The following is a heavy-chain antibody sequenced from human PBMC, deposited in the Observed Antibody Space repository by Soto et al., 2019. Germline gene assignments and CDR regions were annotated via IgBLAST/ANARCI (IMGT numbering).Heavy chain of an antibody. Sequence: GGSLRLSCAASGFTFSSYAMHWVRQAPGKGLEWVAVISYDGSNKYYADSVKGRFTISRDNSKNTLYLQMNSLRAEDTAVYYCARGDSSGWYWGMDVWGQGTTITVSS. J-gene: IGHJ6*02. CDR2: ISYDGSNK. V-gene: IGHV3-30-3*01. D-gene: IGHD6-19*01. CDR3: ARGDSSGWYWGMDV. CDR1: GFTFSSYA.